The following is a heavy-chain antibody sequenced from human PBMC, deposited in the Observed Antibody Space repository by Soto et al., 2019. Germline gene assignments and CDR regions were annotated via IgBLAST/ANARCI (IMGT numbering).Heavy chain of an antibody. CDR2: IYPGDSDT. Sequence: GESLKISCKGAGYIFARYCIGWVRQMPGKGLEWMGIIYPGDSDTRYSPSFQGQVTISVDKSINIVYLQWASLKASDTAMYYCVRHESVYGYEASDFDYWGQGNLVTVS. J-gene: IGHJ4*02. CDR1: GYIFARYC. CDR3: VRHESVYGYEASDFDY. V-gene: IGHV5-51*01. D-gene: IGHD5-18*01.